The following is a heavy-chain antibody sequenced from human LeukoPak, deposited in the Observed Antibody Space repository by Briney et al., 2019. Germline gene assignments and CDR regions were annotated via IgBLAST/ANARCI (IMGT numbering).Heavy chain of an antibody. V-gene: IGHV5-51*01. Sequence: GESLKIFRRGPGYSFTNHRIGLVRQMPGKGLEWMGIILPGDSDTRYSPSFQGQVTISADKSINTAYVQWSSLKASDTAMYYCATYAGTSSKLFQHWGQGTLVTVSS. J-gene: IGHJ1*01. CDR2: ILPGDSDT. D-gene: IGHD1-1*01. CDR1: GYSFTNHR. CDR3: ATYAGTSSKLFQH.